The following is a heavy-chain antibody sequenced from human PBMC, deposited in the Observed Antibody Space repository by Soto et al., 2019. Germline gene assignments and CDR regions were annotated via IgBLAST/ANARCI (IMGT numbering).Heavy chain of an antibody. CDR1: GFTFSSYA. V-gene: IGHV3-23*01. D-gene: IGHD3-3*01. CDR2: ISGSGGST. Sequence: PGGSLRLSCAASGFTFSSYAMSWVRQAPGKGLEWVSAISGSGGSTYYADSVKGRFTISRDNSKNTLYLQMNSLRAEDTAVYYCAKANIGITIFGVVIDPIYMDVWGKGTTVTVSS. J-gene: IGHJ6*03. CDR3: AKANIGITIFGVVIDPIYMDV.